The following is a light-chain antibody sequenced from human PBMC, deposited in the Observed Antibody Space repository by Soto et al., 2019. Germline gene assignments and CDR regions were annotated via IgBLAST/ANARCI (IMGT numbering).Light chain of an antibody. CDR3: QRYNNWPLT. J-gene: IGKJ4*01. CDR2: DTS. CDR1: QGIGAT. Sequence: QSLGIGSLSTGDKATLSRRASQGIGATLAWYQHKPGQTPRLLIYDTSTMATGVPARFSGSRSGTEFTLTINSLQSEDFAVYYCQRYNNWPLTFGGRSKVDIK. V-gene: IGKV3-15*01.